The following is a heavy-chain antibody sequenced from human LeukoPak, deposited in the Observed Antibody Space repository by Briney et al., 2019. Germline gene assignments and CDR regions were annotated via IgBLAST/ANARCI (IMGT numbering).Heavy chain of an antibody. CDR3: ARDADSSSWSMYYYYGMDV. CDR1: GFTFSSYS. D-gene: IGHD6-13*01. Sequence: GGSLRLSCAASGFTFSSYSMNWVRQAPGKGLEWGSSISSSSVYIYYADSVKGRFTISRDNAKNSLYLQMNSLRAEDTAVYYCARDADSSSWSMYYYYGMDVWGQGTTVTVSS. CDR2: ISSSSVYI. V-gene: IGHV3-21*01. J-gene: IGHJ6*02.